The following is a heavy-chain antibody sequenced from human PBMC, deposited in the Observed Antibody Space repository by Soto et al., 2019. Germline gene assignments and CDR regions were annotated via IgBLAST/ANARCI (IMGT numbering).Heavy chain of an antibody. Sequence: SETLSLTCAVYGGSFSGYYWSWIRQPPGKGLEWIGEINHSGSTNYNPSLKSRVTISVDTSKNQFSLKLSSVTAADTAVYYCARGGNEVPAAIGYYYYYGMDAWGQGTTATVSS. D-gene: IGHD2-2*01. CDR3: ARGGNEVPAAIGYYYYYGMDA. V-gene: IGHV4-34*01. CDR1: GGSFSGYY. J-gene: IGHJ6*02. CDR2: INHSGST.